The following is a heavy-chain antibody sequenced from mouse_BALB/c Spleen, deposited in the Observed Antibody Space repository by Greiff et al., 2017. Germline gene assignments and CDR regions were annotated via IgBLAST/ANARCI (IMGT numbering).Heavy chain of an antibody. Sequence: EVKLVESGGGLVKPGGSLKLSCAASGFTFSSYAMSWVRQSPEKRLEWVAEISSGGSYTYYPDTVTGRFTISRDNAKNTLYLEMSSLRSEDTAMYYCARGWYGGYFDVWGAGTTVTVSS. CDR2: ISSGGSYT. V-gene: IGHV5-9-4*01. D-gene: IGHD2-1*01. J-gene: IGHJ1*01. CDR3: ARGWYGGYFDV. CDR1: GFTFSSYA.